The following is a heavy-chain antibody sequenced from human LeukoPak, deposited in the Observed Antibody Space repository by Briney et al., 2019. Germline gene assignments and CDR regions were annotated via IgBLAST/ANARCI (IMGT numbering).Heavy chain of an antibody. V-gene: IGHV3-30*02. CDR2: IRYDGSNK. CDR1: GFTFSSYA. Sequence: GGSLRLSCAASGFTFSSYAMSWVRQAPGKGLEWVAFIRYDGSNKYYADSVKGRFTISRDNSKNTLYLQMNSLRAEDTAVYYCAKGPPSILRGVIVSDAFDIWGQGTMVTVSS. J-gene: IGHJ3*02. D-gene: IGHD3-10*01. CDR3: AKGPPSILRGVIVSDAFDI.